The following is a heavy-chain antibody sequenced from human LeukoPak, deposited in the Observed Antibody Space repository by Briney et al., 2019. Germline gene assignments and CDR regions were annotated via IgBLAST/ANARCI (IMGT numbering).Heavy chain of an antibody. V-gene: IGHV1-8*01. Sequence: GASVRVSCTASGDTFTSYDINGGRQATGQGGEWMGWMNPNSGNTGYAQKFQGRGTITRNTSISTAYMELSSLRSEDTAVYYCVRAPHCSSTSCYFSDFDYWGQGTLVTVSS. CDR2: MNPNSGNT. D-gene: IGHD2-2*01. CDR3: VRAPHCSSTSCYFSDFDY. J-gene: IGHJ4*02. CDR1: GDTFTSYD.